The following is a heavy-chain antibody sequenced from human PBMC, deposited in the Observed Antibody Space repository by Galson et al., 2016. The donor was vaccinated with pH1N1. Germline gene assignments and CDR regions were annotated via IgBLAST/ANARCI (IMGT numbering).Heavy chain of an antibody. CDR1: GYTFTDYY. V-gene: IGHV1-46*01. J-gene: IGHJ4*02. CDR2: IHPRVDST. D-gene: IGHD1-1*01. CDR3: ERDLARQHEY. Sequence: SVKVSCKASGYTFTDYYIHWVRQAPGQGLEWLGVIHPRVDSTSYAQKFQGRVTMTTDTSASTVSMELSSLKSDDTAVYSCERDLARQHEYWGQGTLVTVSS.